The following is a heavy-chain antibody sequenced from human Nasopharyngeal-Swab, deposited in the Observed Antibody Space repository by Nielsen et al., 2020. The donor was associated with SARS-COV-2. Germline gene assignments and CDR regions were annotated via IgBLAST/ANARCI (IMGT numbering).Heavy chain of an antibody. Sequence: WIRQPPGKGLEWISHTNGGGSSTFYADSVKGRFTISRDNSKNTLYLQMNSLRAEDTAVYYCARDSMGGDGYNYYFDYWGQGTLVTVSS. CDR3: ARDSMGGDGYNYYFDY. CDR2: TNGGGSST. D-gene: IGHD5-24*01. J-gene: IGHJ4*02. V-gene: IGHV3-NL1*01.